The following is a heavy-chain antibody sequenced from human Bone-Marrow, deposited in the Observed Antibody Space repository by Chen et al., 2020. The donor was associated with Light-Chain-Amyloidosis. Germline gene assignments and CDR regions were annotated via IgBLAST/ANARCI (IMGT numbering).Heavy chain of an antibody. CDR3: AGIMGAGWFDP. Sequence: QLQLQESGPGLVKSSETLSLTCSVSGGSFISSAYYWGWLRQPPGKGLAWIASIYYTGHTYYNPSLKSRVTISIDTSKAQFSLKLRNVTAADTAVYYCAGIMGAGWFDPWGQGTLVTVSS. CDR2: IYYTGHT. J-gene: IGHJ5*02. D-gene: IGHD1-26*01. CDR1: GGSFISSAYY. V-gene: IGHV4-39*01.